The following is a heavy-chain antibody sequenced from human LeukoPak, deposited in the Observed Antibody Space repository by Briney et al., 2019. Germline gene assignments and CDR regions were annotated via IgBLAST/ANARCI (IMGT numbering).Heavy chain of an antibody. CDR2: IRSKANSYAT. D-gene: IGHD2-21*02. Sequence: GGSLRLSCAASGFTFSGSIMHWVRQASGKGLEWVGRIRSKANSYATTYAASVKGRFTISRDDSKNTAYLQMNSLKTEDTAVYYCAREPYCGGDCSLGYYYYYYMDVWGKGTTVTVSS. V-gene: IGHV3-73*01. CDR1: GFTFSGSI. J-gene: IGHJ6*03. CDR3: AREPYCGGDCSLGYYYYYYMDV.